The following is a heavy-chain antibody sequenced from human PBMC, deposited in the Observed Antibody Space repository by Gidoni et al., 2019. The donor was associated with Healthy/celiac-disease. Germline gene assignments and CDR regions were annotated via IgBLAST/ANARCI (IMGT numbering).Heavy chain of an antibody. CDR1: GGTFSSYA. J-gene: IGHJ4*02. Sequence: QVQLVQSGAEVKKPGSSVKVSCKASGGTFSSYAISWVRQAPGQGLEWMGGIIPIFGTASYAQKFQGRVTITADKSTSTAYMELSSLRSEDTAVYYCASGYYDSSGYPKTYFDYWGQGTLVTVSS. CDR2: IIPIFGTA. CDR3: ASGYYDSSGYPKTYFDY. V-gene: IGHV1-69*06. D-gene: IGHD3-22*01.